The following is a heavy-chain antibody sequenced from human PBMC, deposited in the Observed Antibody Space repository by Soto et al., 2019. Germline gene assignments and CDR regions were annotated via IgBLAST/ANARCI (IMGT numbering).Heavy chain of an antibody. Sequence: GGSLRLSCAASGFTFTTYAMIWVRQAPGKGLEWVSAISSGGGTTSYADSVKGRFTISRDNFRNILFLQMNSLRAEDTALYYCATSRAFWGMGTLVTVSS. J-gene: IGHJ4*02. CDR3: ATSRAF. CDR1: GFTFTTYA. CDR2: ISSGGGTT. V-gene: IGHV3-23*01.